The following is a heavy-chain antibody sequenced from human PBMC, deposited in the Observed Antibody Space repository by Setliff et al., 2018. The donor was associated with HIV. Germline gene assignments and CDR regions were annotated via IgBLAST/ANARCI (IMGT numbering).Heavy chain of an antibody. CDR3: ARDPAVVIPGYFDL. Sequence: GGSLRLSCEASGFRVTDTYMAWVRQAPGKGLEWVTLIYKAGKTYYADFVKGRFTIARDDTKNTVSLQMTNLEPGDTATYYCARDPAVVIPGYFDLWGRGTLVTVSS. J-gene: IGHJ2*01. V-gene: IGHV3-53*01. CDR2: IYKAGKT. CDR1: GFRVTDTY. D-gene: IGHD2-15*01.